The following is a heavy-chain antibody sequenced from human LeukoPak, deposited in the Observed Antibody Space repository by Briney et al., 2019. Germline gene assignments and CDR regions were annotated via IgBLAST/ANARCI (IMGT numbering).Heavy chain of an antibody. CDR2: IYYSGST. CDR3: ARTAYCGGDCYSKDFDY. CDR1: GGSISSGDYY. V-gene: IGHV4-30-4*01. Sequence: SETLSLTCTVSGGSISSGDYYCSWIRQPPGKGLEWIGYIYYSGSTYYNPSLKSRVTISVDTSKNQFSLKLSSVTAADTAVYYCARTAYCGGDCYSKDFDYWGQGTLVTVSS. D-gene: IGHD2-21*02. J-gene: IGHJ4*02.